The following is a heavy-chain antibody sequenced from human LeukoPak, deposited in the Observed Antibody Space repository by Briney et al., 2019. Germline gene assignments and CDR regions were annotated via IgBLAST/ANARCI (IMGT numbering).Heavy chain of an antibody. CDR3: ARSYGPRRYYYYYMDV. V-gene: IGHV4-4*07. Sequence: PSETLSLTCTVSGGSISSYYWSWIRQPAGKGLEWIGRIYTSGSTNYNPSLKGRVTISVDTSKNQFSLKLSSVTAADTAVYYCARSYGPRRYYYYYMDVWGKGTTVTVSS. CDR2: IYTSGST. CDR1: GGSISSYY. J-gene: IGHJ6*03. D-gene: IGHD5-18*01.